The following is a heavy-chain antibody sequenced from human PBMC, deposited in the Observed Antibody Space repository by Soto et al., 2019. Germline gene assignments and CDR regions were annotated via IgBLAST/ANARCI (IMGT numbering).Heavy chain of an antibody. CDR1: GGSISSGDYY. CDR2: IYYSGST. V-gene: IGHV4-30-4*01. J-gene: IGHJ5*02. Sequence: QVQLQESGPGLVKPSQTLSLTCTVSGGSISSGDYYWSWIRQPPGKVLEWIGYIYYSGSTYYNPYLTSRVTIAVDTPHNQFSLRLSSVTAADTAVYYCARGVPDYGGNNWFGPWGQGTLVTVSS. D-gene: IGHD4-17*01. CDR3: ARGVPDYGGNNWFGP.